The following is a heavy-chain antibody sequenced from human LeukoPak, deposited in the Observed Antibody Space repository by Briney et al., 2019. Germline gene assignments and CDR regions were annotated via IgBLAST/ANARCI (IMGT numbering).Heavy chain of an antibody. CDR2: IRRKANGGTT. J-gene: IGHJ4*02. CDR1: GFTFGDYA. Sequence: GGSLRLSCTASGFTFGDYAMSWVRQAPGKGPEWVGFIRRKANGGTTEYAASVKGRFTISRDDSKSIAYLQMNSLKTDDTAVYYCTSGLYYDSWSDLFDYWGQGNLVTVSS. D-gene: IGHD3-3*01. V-gene: IGHV3-49*04. CDR3: TSGLYYDSWSDLFDY.